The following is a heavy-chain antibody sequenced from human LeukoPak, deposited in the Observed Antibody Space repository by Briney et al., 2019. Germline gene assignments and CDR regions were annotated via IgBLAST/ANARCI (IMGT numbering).Heavy chain of an antibody. Sequence: SVKVSCKAAGCTFSSYSISWVRQAPGQGLEWMGSIIPILDIANYAQKFQVRGTITAEKSTSTAYMELSSLRSEDTAVYYCAREGTTVSPNFDYWGQGTLVTVSS. D-gene: IGHD4-17*01. V-gene: IGHV1-69*04. CDR1: GCTFSSYS. CDR2: IIPILDIA. CDR3: AREGTTVSPNFDY. J-gene: IGHJ4*02.